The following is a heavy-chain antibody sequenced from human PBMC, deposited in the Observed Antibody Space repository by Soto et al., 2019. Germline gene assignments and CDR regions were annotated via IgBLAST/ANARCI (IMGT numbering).Heavy chain of an antibody. J-gene: IGHJ1*01. CDR1: GYTLTELS. V-gene: IGHV1-24*01. Sequence: ASVKVSCKVSGYTLTELSMHWVRQAPGKGLEWMGGFDPEDGETIYAQKFQGRVTMTEDTSTDTAYMELSSLRSEDTAVYYCATLGYCSGGSCYPEYFQHWGQGTLVTVSS. CDR2: FDPEDGET. D-gene: IGHD2-15*01. CDR3: ATLGYCSGGSCYPEYFQH.